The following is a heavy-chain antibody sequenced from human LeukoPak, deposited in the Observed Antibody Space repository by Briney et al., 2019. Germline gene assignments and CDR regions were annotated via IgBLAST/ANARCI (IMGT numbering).Heavy chain of an antibody. Sequence: GGSLRLSCAASGFTFSSYAMSWVRQAPGKGLEWVSAISGSGGSTYYADSVKGRFTISRDNSKNTLYLQMNSLRAEGTAVYYCAKEDQYIAAAGTDIDYWGQGTLVTVSS. CDR2: ISGSGGST. CDR1: GFTFSSYA. CDR3: AKEDQYIAAAGTDIDY. J-gene: IGHJ4*02. V-gene: IGHV3-23*01. D-gene: IGHD6-13*01.